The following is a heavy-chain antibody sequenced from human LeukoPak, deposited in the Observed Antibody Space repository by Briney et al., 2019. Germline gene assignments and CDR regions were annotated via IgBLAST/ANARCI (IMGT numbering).Heavy chain of an antibody. D-gene: IGHD3-22*01. CDR2: IKTDGSEK. CDR3: ATYSSLNRREFQY. J-gene: IGHJ1*01. CDR1: GFTFSNYW. Sequence: GGSLRLSCEGSGFTFSNYWMGWVRQAPGKGLQWVANIKTDGSEKYYVDSVKGRFTIPRDNAKNSLYLQMNSLRAEDTAVYYCATYSSLNRREFQYWGQGTLLTVSS. V-gene: IGHV3-7*01.